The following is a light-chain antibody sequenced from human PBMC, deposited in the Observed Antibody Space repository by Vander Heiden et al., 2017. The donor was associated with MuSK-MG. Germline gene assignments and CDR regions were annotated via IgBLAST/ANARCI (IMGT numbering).Light chain of an antibody. CDR3: NSYTSSSTWV. CDR2: EVS. J-gene: IGLJ3*02. CDR1: SSDVGGYNY. V-gene: IGLV2-14*01. Sequence: QSALTQPASVYGSPGQSITISCTGTSSDVGGYNYVSWYQQHPGTAPKLIVYEVSNRPSGVSNRFSGSRSGNTASLTISGLQAEDEADYYCNSYTSSSTWVFGGGTKLTVL.